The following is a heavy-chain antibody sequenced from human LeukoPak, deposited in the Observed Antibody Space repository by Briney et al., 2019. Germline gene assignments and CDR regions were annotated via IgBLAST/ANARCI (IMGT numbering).Heavy chain of an antibody. Sequence: SETLSLTCAVSGGSISSSNWWSWVRQPPGKGLEWIGEIYHSGSTNYNPSLKSRVTISVDKSKNQFSLKLSSVTAADTAVYYCARVSVAGPGVADYWGQGTLVTVSS. CDR1: GGSISSSNW. J-gene: IGHJ4*02. CDR3: ARVSVAGPGVADY. CDR2: IYHSGST. D-gene: IGHD6-19*01. V-gene: IGHV4-4*02.